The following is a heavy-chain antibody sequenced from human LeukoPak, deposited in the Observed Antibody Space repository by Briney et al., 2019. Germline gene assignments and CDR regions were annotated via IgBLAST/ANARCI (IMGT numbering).Heavy chain of an antibody. Sequence: GRSLRLSCAASGFTFSSYAMHWVRQAPGKGLEWVALISYDGSNKYYADSVKGRFTISRGNSKNTLYLQMNSLRAEDTAVYYCVREDDYGDFFDYWGQGTLVTVSS. CDR2: ISYDGSNK. J-gene: IGHJ4*02. D-gene: IGHD4-17*01. CDR3: VREDDYGDFFDY. CDR1: GFTFSSYA. V-gene: IGHV3-30-3*01.